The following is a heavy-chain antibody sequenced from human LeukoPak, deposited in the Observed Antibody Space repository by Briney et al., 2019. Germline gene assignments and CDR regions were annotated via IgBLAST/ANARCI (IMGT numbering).Heavy chain of an antibody. J-gene: IGHJ4*02. Sequence: GGSLRLSCAASGFTFSTFAVSWVRQAPGKGLEWVSIISDNGDSTYYAASVKGRFTTSRDNSKNTLYLQMNSLRAEATAVYYCAKEVGALDYWGQGTLVTVSS. V-gene: IGHV3-23*01. CDR1: GFTFSTFA. CDR2: ISDNGDST. D-gene: IGHD1-26*01. CDR3: AKEVGALDY.